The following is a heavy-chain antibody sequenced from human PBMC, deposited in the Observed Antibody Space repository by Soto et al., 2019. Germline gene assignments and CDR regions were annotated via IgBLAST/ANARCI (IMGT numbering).Heavy chain of an antibody. CDR2: TNTDGTAT. J-gene: IGHJ6*02. CDR1: GFTFSAYW. Sequence: GGSLRLSCAASGFTFSAYWMHWVRQAPGKGLVWVSRTNTDGTATTYADSVEGRFTISRDNAKNMLYLQMNSLRAEDTAVYYCIRGHYYGMDVWGQGTTVTVSS. CDR3: IRGHYYGMDV. V-gene: IGHV3-74*03.